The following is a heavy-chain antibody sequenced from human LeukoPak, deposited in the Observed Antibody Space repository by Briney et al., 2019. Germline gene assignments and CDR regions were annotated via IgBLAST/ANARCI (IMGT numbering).Heavy chain of an antibody. CDR2: SSGSSGIT. J-gene: IGHJ6*02. D-gene: IGHD1-26*01. CDR1: GFTFSRYA. V-gene: IGHV3-23*01. Sequence: TGGSLRLSCEASGFTFSRYAMIWVRQAPGKGLEWDSGSSGSSGITSYADSVKGRFTISRDNSKNTLYLQMKSLRAEDTALYYCAKGGTESYHYYGMDVWGQGTTVTVSS. CDR3: AKGGTESYHYYGMDV.